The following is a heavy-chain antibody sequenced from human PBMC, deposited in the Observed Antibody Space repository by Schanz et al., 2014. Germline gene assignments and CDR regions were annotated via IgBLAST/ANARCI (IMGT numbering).Heavy chain of an antibody. J-gene: IGHJ4*02. Sequence: EVHLVESGGGLVKRGGSLRLSCAASGFTISSYSMNWVRQAPGKGLEWVSSISSSGSYIYYADSVKGRFSISRDNAKNSRFLQMNRLRAEDTALYYCAIIGVMVAVAGTRAEYWGQGTLVTVSS. CDR3: AIIGVMVAVAGTRAEY. CDR1: GFTISSYS. CDR2: ISSSGSYI. D-gene: IGHD6-19*01. V-gene: IGHV3-21*01.